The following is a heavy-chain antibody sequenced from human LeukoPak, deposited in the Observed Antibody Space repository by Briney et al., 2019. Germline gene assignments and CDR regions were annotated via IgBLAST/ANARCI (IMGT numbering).Heavy chain of an antibody. CDR1: GLTFSDYS. CDR3: AKCDSGGYHLYYFDY. CDR2: ISAGGGGT. D-gene: IGHD3-22*01. V-gene: IGHV3-23*01. Sequence: GGSLRLSCAASGLTFSDYSMTWVRQAPGKGLFWVSGISAGGGGTYYADSVKGRFSISRDNSRNTLYLQMNSLRAEDTAVYYCAKCDSGGYHLYYFDYWGQGALVTVSS. J-gene: IGHJ4*02.